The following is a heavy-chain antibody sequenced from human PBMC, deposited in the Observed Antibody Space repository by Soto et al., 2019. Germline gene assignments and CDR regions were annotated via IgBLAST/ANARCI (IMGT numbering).Heavy chain of an antibody. J-gene: IGHJ4*02. CDR3: TRGHDYGDYFDY. Sequence: GESLKISCTASGFTFGDYAMSWFRQAPGKGLEWVGFIRSKAYGGTTEYAASVKGRFTISRDDSKSIAYLQMNSLKTEDTAVYYCTRGHDYGDYFDYWGQGTLVTVSS. CDR2: IRSKAYGGTT. V-gene: IGHV3-49*03. CDR1: GFTFGDYA. D-gene: IGHD4-17*01.